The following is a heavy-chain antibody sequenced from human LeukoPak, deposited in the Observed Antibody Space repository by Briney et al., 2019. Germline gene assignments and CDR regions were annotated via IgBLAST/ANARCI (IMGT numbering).Heavy chain of an antibody. J-gene: IGHJ3*02. CDR2: IRYDGSTK. Sequence: PGGSLRLSCAASGFTFSSYGMHWVRQAPGKGQEWVAFIRYDGSTKYYADSGKGRFTISRDNSKNTLYLQMNSLRAEDTAVYYCAKDKATVLPFDIWGQGTMVTVSS. CDR3: AKDKATVLPFDI. CDR1: GFTFSSYG. D-gene: IGHD4-17*01. V-gene: IGHV3-30*02.